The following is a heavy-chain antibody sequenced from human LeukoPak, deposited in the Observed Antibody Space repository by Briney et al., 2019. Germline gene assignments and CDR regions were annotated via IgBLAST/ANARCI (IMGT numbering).Heavy chain of an antibody. Sequence: ASVKVSCEASGYTFTSYYMHWVRQAPGQGLEWMGIINPSGGSTSYAQKFQGRVTMTRDTSTSTVYMELSSLRSEDTAVYYCARALTEGYSYGSQDYYYYGMDVWGQGTTVTVSS. CDR2: INPSGGST. CDR3: ARALTEGYSYGSQDYYYYGMDV. V-gene: IGHV1-46*01. CDR1: GYTFTSYY. J-gene: IGHJ6*02. D-gene: IGHD5-18*01.